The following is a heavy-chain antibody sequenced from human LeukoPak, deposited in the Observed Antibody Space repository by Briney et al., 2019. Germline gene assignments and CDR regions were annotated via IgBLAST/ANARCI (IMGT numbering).Heavy chain of an antibody. CDR2: IYYSGST. CDR3: ARLKTVDTAMDDYLDY. Sequence: SETLSLTCTVSGGSISSYYWSWIRQPPGKGLEWIGYIYYSGSTNYNPSLKSRVTISVDMSKNQFSLKLSSVTAADTAVYYCARLKTVDTAMDDYLDYWGQGTLVTVSS. D-gene: IGHD5-18*01. CDR1: GGSISSYY. J-gene: IGHJ4*02. V-gene: IGHV4-59*08.